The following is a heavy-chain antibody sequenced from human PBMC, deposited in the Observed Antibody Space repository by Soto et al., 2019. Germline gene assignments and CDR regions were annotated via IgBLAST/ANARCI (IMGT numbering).Heavy chain of an antibody. CDR3: ARDQDRQDLGGNYYDGIDV. CDR2: IIPIFTTP. V-gene: IGHV1-69*12. J-gene: IGHJ6*02. Sequence: QVQLVQSGAEVKKPGSSVTVSCKASGGTFGNSAISWVRQAPGQGLEWMGGIIPIFTTPDYAQKFQGRVSITADASTSTASMEMTSLRSEDTAVYYCARDQDRQDLGGNYYDGIDVWGQGTTVPVSS. D-gene: IGHD3-3*01. CDR1: GGTFGNSA.